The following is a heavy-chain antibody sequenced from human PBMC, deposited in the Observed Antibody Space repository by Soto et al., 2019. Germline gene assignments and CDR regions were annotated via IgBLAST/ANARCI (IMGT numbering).Heavy chain of an antibody. CDR1: GGPISGYY. J-gene: IGHJ4*02. Sequence: SETLSLTFTVSGGPISGYYWSWVRQPPGKGLEWIGYIHYSGSTKYNPPLKSRVTMSGATSKNQFSLILISLTAADTAVYYCARYTDTYDSYWGQGTPVTVPS. V-gene: IGHV4-59*01. D-gene: IGHD5-12*01. CDR3: ARYTDTYDSY. CDR2: IHYSGST.